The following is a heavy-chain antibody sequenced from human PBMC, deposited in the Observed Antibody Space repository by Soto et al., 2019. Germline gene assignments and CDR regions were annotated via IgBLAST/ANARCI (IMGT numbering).Heavy chain of an antibody. J-gene: IGHJ4*02. D-gene: IGHD3-22*01. Sequence: APVKVSCKAFGYTFTSFGISWVRKAPGQGLEWMGWISAYNGNTNYAQKLQGRVTMTTDTSTSTAYMELRSLRSDDTAVYYCASSPTSSGYYSGYWGQGTLVTVSS. CDR2: ISAYNGNT. CDR1: GYTFTSFG. V-gene: IGHV1-18*01. CDR3: ASSPTSSGYYSGY.